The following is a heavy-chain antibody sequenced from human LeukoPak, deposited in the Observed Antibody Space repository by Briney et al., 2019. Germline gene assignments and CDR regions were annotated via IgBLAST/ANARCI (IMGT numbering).Heavy chain of an antibody. CDR3: ARRRYNWNAIDY. CDR1: GFTFSSYA. CDR2: ISGSGGST. V-gene: IGHV3-23*01. J-gene: IGHJ4*02. Sequence: GGSLRLSCAASGFTFSSYAMSWVRQAPGKGLEWVSAISGSGGSTYYADSVKGRFTISRDNSKNTLYLQMNSLRAEDTAVYYCARRRYNWNAIDYWGQGTLVTVSS. D-gene: IGHD1-20*01.